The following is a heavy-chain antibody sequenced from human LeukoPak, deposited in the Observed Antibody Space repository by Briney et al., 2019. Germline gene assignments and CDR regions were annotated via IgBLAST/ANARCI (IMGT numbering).Heavy chain of an antibody. CDR2: INHSGST. CDR3: ARVRCSSTSCYTLRGYFDY. J-gene: IGHJ4*02. V-gene: IGHV4-34*01. D-gene: IGHD2-2*02. Sequence: NPSETLSLTCAVYGGSFSGYYWSWIRQPPGKGLEWIGEINHSGSTNYNPSLKSRVTISVDTSKNQFSLKLSSVTAADTAVYYCARVRCSSTSCYTLRGYFDYWGQGTLVTVSS. CDR1: GGSFSGYY.